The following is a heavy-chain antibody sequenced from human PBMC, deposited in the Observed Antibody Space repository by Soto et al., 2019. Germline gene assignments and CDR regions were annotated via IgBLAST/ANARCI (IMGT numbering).Heavy chain of an antibody. CDR1: GGTFSSYA. Sequence: QVQLVQSGAEVKKPGSSVKVSCKASGGTFSSYAISWVRQAPGQGLEWMGGIIPIFGTANYAQKFQGRVTITADESTSTAYMERSSLRSEDTAVYYCARGGYCSGGSCHRGWFDPWGQGTLVTVSS. CDR2: IIPIFGTA. CDR3: ARGGYCSGGSCHRGWFDP. J-gene: IGHJ5*02. D-gene: IGHD2-15*01. V-gene: IGHV1-69*12.